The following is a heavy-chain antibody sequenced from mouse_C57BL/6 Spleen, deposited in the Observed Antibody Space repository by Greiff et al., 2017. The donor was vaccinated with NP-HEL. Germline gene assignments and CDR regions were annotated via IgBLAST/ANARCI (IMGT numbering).Heavy chain of an antibody. Sequence: VKLMESGPGLVAPSQSLSITCTVSGFSFTSYGVHWVRQPPGKGLEWLVVIWSDGSTTYNSALKSRLSISKDNSKSQVFLKMNSLQTDDTAMYYCARHPRDSSGYVDYAMDYWGQGTSVTVSS. D-gene: IGHD3-2*02. CDR3: ARHPRDSSGYVDYAMDY. CDR2: IWSDGST. V-gene: IGHV2-6-1*01. CDR1: GFSFTSYG. J-gene: IGHJ4*01.